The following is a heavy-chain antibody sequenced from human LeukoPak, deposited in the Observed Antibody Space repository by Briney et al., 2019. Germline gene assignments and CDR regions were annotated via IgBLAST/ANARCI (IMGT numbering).Heavy chain of an antibody. CDR3: ARAHTAMGTFDY. J-gene: IGHJ4*02. CDR1: GYTFTGYY. D-gene: IGHD5-18*01. V-gene: IGHV1-46*01. Sequence: ASVKVSCKASGYTFTGYYMHWVRQAPGQGLEWMGIINPSGGSTSYAQKFQGRVTMTRDTSTSTVYMELSSLRSEDTAVYYCARAHTAMGTFDYWGQGTLVTVSS. CDR2: INPSGGST.